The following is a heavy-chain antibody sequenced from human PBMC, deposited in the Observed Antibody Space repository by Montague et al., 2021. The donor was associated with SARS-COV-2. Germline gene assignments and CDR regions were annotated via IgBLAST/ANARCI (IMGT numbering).Heavy chain of an antibody. CDR1: NASFCRCS. CDR3: ARRIVTYYWYFDL. CDR2: MHDSGST. Sequence: SETLSLTCAVYNASFCRCSWRWIRRSPGKGLEYIGYMHDSGSTYYNPSLRSRVTISIYTSKNQFSLKLMSVTAAETAIYFCARRIVTYYWYFDLWGRGTLVTVSS. J-gene: IGHJ2*01. D-gene: IGHD2-15*01. V-gene: IGHV4-59*01.